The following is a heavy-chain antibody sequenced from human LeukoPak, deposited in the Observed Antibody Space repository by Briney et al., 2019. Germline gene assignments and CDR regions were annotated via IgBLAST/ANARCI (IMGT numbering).Heavy chain of an antibody. V-gene: IGHV3-21*04. CDR2: ISSSSSYI. J-gene: IGHJ1*01. CDR1: GFTFSSYS. D-gene: IGHD3-3*01. CDR3: AKDQGEEYYDFWSGPFQH. Sequence: PGGSLRLSCAASGFTFSSYSMNWVRQAPGKGLEWVSSISSSSSYIYYADSVKGRFTISRDNAKNSLYLQMNSLRAEDTAVYYCAKDQGEEYYDFWSGPFQHWGQRTLVTISS.